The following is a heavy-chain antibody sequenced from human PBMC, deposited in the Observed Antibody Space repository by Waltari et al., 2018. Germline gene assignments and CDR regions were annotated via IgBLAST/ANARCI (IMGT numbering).Heavy chain of an antibody. CDR2: IKQEXSEK. CDR1: GFTLSSFW. J-gene: IGHJ4*02. V-gene: IGHV3-7*01. D-gene: IGHD6-13*01. CDR3: ATXXWYCFDY. Sequence: EVQLVESGXGLVQPGGSLRLSCAXSGFTLSSFWMNWVRQTPGKGLGWVAGIKQEXSEKYYADSVKGXFTXSRXXXKXSLYLQMXXXRAEXTAVYYCATXXWYCFDYXGQGTLVTVXS.